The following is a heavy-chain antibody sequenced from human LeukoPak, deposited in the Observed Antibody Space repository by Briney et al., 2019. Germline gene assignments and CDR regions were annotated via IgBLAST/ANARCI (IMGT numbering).Heavy chain of an antibody. Sequence: GESLKISCKDSGHNFATYYINWVRQMPGKGLEWMGRIDPDDSYTNYSPAFQGHVTMSADKSSRTAYLQWSSLEASDTAMYYCARRPGGVLADTDFFESWGQGTLVIVSS. J-gene: IGHJ4*02. CDR3: ARRPGGVLADTDFFES. D-gene: IGHD3-16*01. V-gene: IGHV5-10-1*01. CDR1: GHNFATYY. CDR2: IDPDDSYT.